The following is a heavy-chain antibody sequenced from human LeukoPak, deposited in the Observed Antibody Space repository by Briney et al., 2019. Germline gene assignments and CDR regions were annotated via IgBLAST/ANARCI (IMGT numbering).Heavy chain of an antibody. CDR2: ISGSGGST. V-gene: IGHV3-23*01. D-gene: IGHD3-22*01. CDR1: GFTFSSYA. CDR3: AKDRSITMIVVVLEPFDY. Sequence: PGGSLRLSCAAPGFTFSSYAMSWVRQAPGKGLEWVSAISGSGGSTYYADSVKGRFTISRDNSKNTLYLQMNSLRAEDTAVYYCAKDRSITMIVVVLEPFDYWGQGTLVTVSS. J-gene: IGHJ4*02.